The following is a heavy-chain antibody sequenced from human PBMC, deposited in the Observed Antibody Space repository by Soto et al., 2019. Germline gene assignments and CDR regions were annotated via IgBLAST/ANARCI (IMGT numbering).Heavy chain of an antibody. CDR2: MNPNSGNT. J-gene: IGHJ6*03. D-gene: IGHD3-3*01. CDR3: ARGSRRGYLTIFGVDQIYYYYDYMDV. V-gene: IGHV1-8*01. Sequence: ASVKVSCKASGYTFTSYDINWVRQATGQGLEWMGWMNPNSGNTGYAQKFQGRVTMTRNTSISTAYMELSSLRSEDTAVYYCARGSRRGYLTIFGVDQIYYYYDYMDVRGKGTTVSVAS. CDR1: GYTFTSYD.